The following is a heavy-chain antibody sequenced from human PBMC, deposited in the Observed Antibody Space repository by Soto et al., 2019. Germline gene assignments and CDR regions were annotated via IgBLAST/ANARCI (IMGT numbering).Heavy chain of an antibody. CDR1: GGSISSGGYS. J-gene: IGHJ3*02. V-gene: IGHV4-30-2*01. D-gene: IGHD3-10*01. CDR2: IYHSGST. Sequence: QLQLQESGSGLVKPSQTLSLTCAVSGGSISSGGYSWSWIRQPPGKGLEWIGYIYHSGSTYYNPALKSRVTISVDRSKNQFSLKLSSVTAADTAVYYCARAHGSGWGAFDIWGQGTMVTVSS. CDR3: ARAHGSGWGAFDI.